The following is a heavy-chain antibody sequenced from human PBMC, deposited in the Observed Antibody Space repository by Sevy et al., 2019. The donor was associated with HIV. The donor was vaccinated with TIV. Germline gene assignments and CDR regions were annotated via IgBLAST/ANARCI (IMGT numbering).Heavy chain of an antibody. Sequence: GGSLRLSCATSGFKFKSFWMHWVRQAPGKGLVWVSRINGDASSTAYADSVKGRFTISRDDAKSTVYLQMNSLTAGDTAVYYCAREDIWNNLTWGQGTLVTVSS. J-gene: IGHJ5*02. CDR1: GFKFKSFW. CDR2: INGDASST. D-gene: IGHD1-20*01. CDR3: AREDIWNNLT. V-gene: IGHV3-74*01.